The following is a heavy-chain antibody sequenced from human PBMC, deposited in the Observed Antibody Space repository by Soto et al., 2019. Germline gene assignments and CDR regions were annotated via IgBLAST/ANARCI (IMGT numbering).Heavy chain of an antibody. CDR1: GFTFDDYA. D-gene: IGHD6-13*01. J-gene: IGHJ4*02. V-gene: IGHV3-9*01. Sequence: GGSLRLSCAASGFTFDDYAMHWVRQAPGKGLEWVSGISWNSGSIGYADSVKGRFTISRDNAKNSLYLQMNSLRAEDTALYYCAKGMSEAAADGLDYWGQGTLVTVSS. CDR2: ISWNSGSI. CDR3: AKGMSEAAADGLDY.